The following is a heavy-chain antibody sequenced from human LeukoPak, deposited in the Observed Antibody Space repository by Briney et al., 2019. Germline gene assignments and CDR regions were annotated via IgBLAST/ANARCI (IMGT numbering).Heavy chain of an antibody. CDR1: GGSISSDY. D-gene: IGHD4-23*01. Sequence: PSETLSLTCTVAGGSISSDYWSWGRQPPGKGLERVGDIYYSGSTNYNPSPKSRVNISVDTSKNQFSLKLSSVTAADTAVYYCARVGDYGGQPQSMYYFDYWGQGTLVTVSS. CDR3: ARVGDYGGQPQSMYYFDY. J-gene: IGHJ4*02. CDR2: IYYSGST. V-gene: IGHV4-59*01.